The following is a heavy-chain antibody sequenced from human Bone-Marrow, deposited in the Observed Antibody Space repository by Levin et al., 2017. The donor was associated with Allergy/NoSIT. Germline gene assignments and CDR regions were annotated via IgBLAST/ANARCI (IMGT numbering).Heavy chain of an antibody. J-gene: IGHJ4*02. Sequence: KSSETLSLTCTVSGGSISLYYWSWIRQAPGKGLEWIGYINKNEGHSYNPSLKSRVTISVDTSKNEFSLEVRSVTAADTAMYYCARADSGWTKYDYWGQGALVTVSS. CDR3: ARADSGWTKYDY. CDR1: GGSISLYY. D-gene: IGHD6-19*01. CDR2: INKNEGH. V-gene: IGHV4-59*01.